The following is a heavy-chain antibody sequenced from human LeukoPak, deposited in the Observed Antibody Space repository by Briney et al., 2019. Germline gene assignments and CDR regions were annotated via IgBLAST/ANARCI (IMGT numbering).Heavy chain of an antibody. CDR3: ARVADYGSGSHLFDH. V-gene: IGHV1-69*06. CDR2: IIPIFGTA. Sequence: SVKVSRKASGGTFSSYAINWVRQAPGQGLEWMGGIIPIFGTANYAQKFQGRVTITADTSTTTAYMELRSLRSDDTAVYYCARVADYGSGSHLFDHWGQGTLVAVSS. CDR1: GGTFSSYA. J-gene: IGHJ4*02. D-gene: IGHD3-10*01.